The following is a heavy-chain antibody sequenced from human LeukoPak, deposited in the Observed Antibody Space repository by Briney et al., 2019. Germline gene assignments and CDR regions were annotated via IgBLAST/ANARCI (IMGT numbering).Heavy chain of an antibody. V-gene: IGHV3-30*04. CDR2: ISYDGSNK. CDR3: ARSLEEGYYYYYMHV. CDR1: GFTFSSYA. D-gene: IGHD3-3*01. J-gene: IGHJ6*03. Sequence: GRSLRLSCAASGFTFSSYAMHWVRQAPGKGLEGLAVISYDGSNKYYADSVKGRFTISRDNSKNTLYLQMNSLRAEDTAVYYCARSLEEGYYYYYMHVWGKGTTVTVSS.